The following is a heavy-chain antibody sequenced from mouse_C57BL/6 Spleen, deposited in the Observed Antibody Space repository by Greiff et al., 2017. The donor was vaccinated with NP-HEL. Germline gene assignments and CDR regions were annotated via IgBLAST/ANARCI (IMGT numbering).Heavy chain of an antibody. D-gene: IGHD1-1*01. CDR2: ISSGSSTI. Sequence: EVQLVESGGGLVKPGGSLKLSCAASGFTFSDYGMHWVRQAPEKGLEWVAYISSGSSTIYYADTVKGRFTISRDNAKNTLFLQMTSLRSEDTAMYYCARTITTVVVYYAMDYWGQGTSVTVSS. CDR1: GFTFSDYG. V-gene: IGHV5-17*01. J-gene: IGHJ4*01. CDR3: ARTITTVVVYYAMDY.